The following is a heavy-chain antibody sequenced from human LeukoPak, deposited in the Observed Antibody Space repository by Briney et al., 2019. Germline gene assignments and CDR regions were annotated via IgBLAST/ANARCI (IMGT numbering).Heavy chain of an antibody. CDR3: ARVDGSSRPNQPLRAFDI. V-gene: IGHV1-18*01. CDR1: GYTFTSYA. Sequence: ASVKVSCKASGYTFTSYAMHWVRQALGQRLEWMGWISAYNGNTNYAQKLQGRVTMTTDTSTSTAYMELRSLRSDDTAVYYCARVDGSSRPNQPLRAFDIWGQGTMVTVSS. D-gene: IGHD2-2*01. J-gene: IGHJ3*02. CDR2: ISAYNGNT.